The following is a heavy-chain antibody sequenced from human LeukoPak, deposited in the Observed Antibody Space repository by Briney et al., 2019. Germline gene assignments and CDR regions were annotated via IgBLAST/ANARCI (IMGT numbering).Heavy chain of an antibody. J-gene: IGHJ4*02. Sequence: GGSLRLSCAASGFTFSNYDMTWVRQAPGKGLEWVSTISARSGSTYYADSVKGRFTISRANSKNTLYMQMNSLRAEDTALYYCVKVTGSGSYSFFDYWGQGTLVTVSS. V-gene: IGHV3-23*01. CDR2: ISARSGST. D-gene: IGHD1-26*01. CDR1: GFTFSNYD. CDR3: VKVTGSGSYSFFDY.